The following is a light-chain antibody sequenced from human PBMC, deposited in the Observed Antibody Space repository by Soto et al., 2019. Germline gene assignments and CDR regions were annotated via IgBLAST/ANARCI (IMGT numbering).Light chain of an antibody. V-gene: IGLV2-23*01. CDR2: EGN. J-gene: IGLJ3*02. CDR3: CSYAGSSVGV. CDR1: SSDVGNYNL. Sequence: QSVLTQPASVSGSPGQSITISCTGTSSDVGNYNLVSWYQQHPGKAPKLMIYEGNKRPSGVSNRFSGSKSCNTASLTISGLQAEDESDYYCCSYAGSSVGVFGGGTKLTVL.